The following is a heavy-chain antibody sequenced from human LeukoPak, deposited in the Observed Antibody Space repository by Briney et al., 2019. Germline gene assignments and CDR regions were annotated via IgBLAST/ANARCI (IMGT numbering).Heavy chain of an antibody. V-gene: IGHV4-59*01. CDR2: VYYSGST. CDR1: GGSISSYY. J-gene: IGHJ4*02. CDR3: ARDRGYYGSGSYYHFDY. Sequence: PSETLSLTCTVSGGSISSYYWTWIRQPPGKGLQWIGYVYYSGSTNYNPSLKSRVTISVDAYKNQFSLKLSSVTAADTAVYYCARDRGYYGSGSYYHFDYWGQGTLVTVSS. D-gene: IGHD3-10*01.